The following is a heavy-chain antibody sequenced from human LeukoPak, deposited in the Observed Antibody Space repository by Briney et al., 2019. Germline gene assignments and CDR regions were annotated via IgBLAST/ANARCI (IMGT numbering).Heavy chain of an antibody. V-gene: IGHV4-4*07. CDR1: GGSINNYY. Sequence: SETLSLTCTVSGGSINNYYWSWMRQPAGKGLEWIGRIYSSGSTNYNPSLKSRVTMSVDTPKNQFSLKLSSVTAADTAIYYCARSSRDSNWLDYWGQGTLVTVSS. CDR3: ARSSRDSNWLDY. J-gene: IGHJ4*02. D-gene: IGHD4-11*01. CDR2: IYSSGST.